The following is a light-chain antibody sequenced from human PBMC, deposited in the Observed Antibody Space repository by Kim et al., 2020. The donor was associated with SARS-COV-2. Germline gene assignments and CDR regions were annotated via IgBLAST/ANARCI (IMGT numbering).Light chain of an antibody. CDR2: AAS. Sequence: ASVGDRVTITCRASQDISNYLAWYQQKPGGVPTLLIYAASTLQSGVPSRFSGSGSGTDFTLTISGMQPEDVAIYYCQKSDSAPWTFGQGTKVDIK. CDR1: QDISNY. CDR3: QKSDSAPWT. V-gene: IGKV1-27*01. J-gene: IGKJ1*01.